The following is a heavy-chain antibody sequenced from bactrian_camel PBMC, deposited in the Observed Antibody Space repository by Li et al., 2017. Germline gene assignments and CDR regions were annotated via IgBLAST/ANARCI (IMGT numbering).Heavy chain of an antibody. V-gene: IGHV3S53*01. D-gene: IGHD1*01. CDR2: IDCDGSA. J-gene: IGHJ4*01. CDR3: AAPLTQNSCCGVTCNQPYKYYY. Sequence: VQLVESGGGSVQAGGSLRLSCAASGNTYRHYMGWFRQAPGKEREGVAFIDCDGSASIADSVKGRFTISKDNAKDTLYLQMNSLKPEDTAMYYCAAPLTQNSCCGVTCNQPYKYYYWGQGTQVTVS. CDR1: GNTYRHY.